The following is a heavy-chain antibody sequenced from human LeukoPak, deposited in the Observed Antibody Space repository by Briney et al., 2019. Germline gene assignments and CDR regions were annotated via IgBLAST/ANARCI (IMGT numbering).Heavy chain of an antibody. CDR3: ATCSSTSCYTSYGYYYGMDV. Sequence: PGGSLRLSCAASGFTFSSYSMNWVRQAPGKGLEWVSSISSSSSYIYYADSVKGRFTISRDNAKNSLYLQMNSLRAEDTAVYYCATCSSTSCYTSYGYYYGMDVWGKGTTVTVSS. V-gene: IGHV3-21*01. CDR1: GFTFSSYS. CDR2: ISSSSSYI. J-gene: IGHJ6*04. D-gene: IGHD2-2*02.